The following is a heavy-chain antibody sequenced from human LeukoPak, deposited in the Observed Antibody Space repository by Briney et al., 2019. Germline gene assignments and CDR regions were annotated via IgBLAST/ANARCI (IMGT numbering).Heavy chain of an antibody. V-gene: IGHV1-69*13. Sequence: ASVKVSCKASGGTFSSYAISWVRQAPGQGLEWMGGIIPIFGTANYAQKFQGRVTITADESTSTAYVELSSLRSEDTAVYYCARSGYCSGGSCQGGFDYWGQGTLVTVSS. D-gene: IGHD2-15*01. CDR3: ARSGYCSGGSCQGGFDY. CDR1: GGTFSSYA. J-gene: IGHJ4*02. CDR2: IIPIFGTA.